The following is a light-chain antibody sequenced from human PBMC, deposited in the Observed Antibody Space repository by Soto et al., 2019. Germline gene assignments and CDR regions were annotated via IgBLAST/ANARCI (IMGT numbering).Light chain of an antibody. Sequence: EIVMTQSPATLSVSPGERATLSCRASQSVSSSYLSWYQQKPGQAPRLLIYGASIRATGIPARFSGSGSGTAFTLTISSLQPEDFAVYYCQQDYNSPWTFGQGTKVEIK. CDR3: QQDYNSPWT. CDR2: GAS. J-gene: IGKJ1*01. V-gene: IGKV3D-7*01. CDR1: QSVSSSY.